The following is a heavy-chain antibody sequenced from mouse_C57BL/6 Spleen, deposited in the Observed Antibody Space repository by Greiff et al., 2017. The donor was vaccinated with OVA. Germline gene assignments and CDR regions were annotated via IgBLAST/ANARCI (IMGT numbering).Heavy chain of an antibody. V-gene: IGHV1-53*01. CDR1: GYTFTSYW. J-gene: IGHJ2*01. D-gene: IGHD2-4*01. CDR3: ARDDYDGDGFDY. CDR2: INPSNGGT. Sequence: QVQLKQPGTELVKPGASVKLSCKASGYTFTSYWMHWVKQRPGQGLEWIGNINPSNGGTNYNEKFKSKATLTVDKSSSTAYMQLSSLTSEDSAVYYCARDDYDGDGFDYWGQGTTLTVSS.